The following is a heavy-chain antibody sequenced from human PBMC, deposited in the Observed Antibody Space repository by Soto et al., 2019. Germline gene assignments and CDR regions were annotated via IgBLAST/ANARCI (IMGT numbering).Heavy chain of an antibody. V-gene: IGHV2-70*01. J-gene: IGHJ4*02. CDR2: IDWDDDK. CDR3: AWMDRNTLHDTFDY. D-gene: IGHD3-22*01. CDR1: GFSLSTSGMC. Sequence: GSGPTLVNPTQTLTLTCTFSGFSLSTSGMCVSWIKQHPGKALEWLALIDWDDDKYYSTSLKTRLTISKDTSKNQVVLTMTNMDPVDTSTYYCAWMDRNTLHDTFDYLGQGTLVTVTS.